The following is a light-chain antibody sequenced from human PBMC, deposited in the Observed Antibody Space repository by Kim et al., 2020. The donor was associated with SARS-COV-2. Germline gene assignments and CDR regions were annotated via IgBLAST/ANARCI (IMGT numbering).Light chain of an antibody. CDR1: RSISRD. Sequence: GESATLSSRGSRSISRDLAWYQHKPGQAPRLLIYGASSRATGIPARFSGSGSGTEFTLTISSLKSEDFAVYYCQHYNSGSPWTFGQGTKVDIK. J-gene: IGKJ1*01. CDR2: GAS. CDR3: QHYNSGSPWT. V-gene: IGKV3-15*01.